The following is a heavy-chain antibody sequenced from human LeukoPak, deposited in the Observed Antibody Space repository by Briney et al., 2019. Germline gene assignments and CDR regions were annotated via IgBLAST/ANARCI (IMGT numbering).Heavy chain of an antibody. CDR2: ISGSGGST. V-gene: IGHV3-23*01. CDR1: GFTFSSYA. CDR3: ARLDESEGDY. J-gene: IGHJ4*02. Sequence: GGSLRLSCAASGFTFSSYAMSWVRQAPGKGLEWVSAISGSGGSTYYADSVKGRFTISRDNAKNSLYLQMSSLSAEDTAVYYCARLDESEGDYWGQGTLVTVSS.